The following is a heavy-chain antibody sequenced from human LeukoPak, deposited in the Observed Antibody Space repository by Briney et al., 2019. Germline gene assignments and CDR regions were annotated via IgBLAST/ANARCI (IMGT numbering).Heavy chain of an antibody. CDR2: IDPRDSYT. CDR3: ATGASKVTTDFANY. CDR1: GYGFTNYW. D-gene: IGHD4-17*01. V-gene: IGHV5-10-1*01. J-gene: IGHJ4*02. Sequence: GESLKISCKGSGYGFTNYWISWVRQMPGKGLEWMGRIDPRDSYTKYSPSFEGHVTISVDKSISSAFLQWNSLKASDSAMYYCATGASKVTTDFANYWGQGTQVAVSS.